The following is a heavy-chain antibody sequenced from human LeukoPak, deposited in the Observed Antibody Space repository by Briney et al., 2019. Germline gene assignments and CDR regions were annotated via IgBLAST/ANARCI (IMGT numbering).Heavy chain of an antibody. CDR2: ISYDGSNK. Sequence: GSLRLSCAVSGFTFSNYAMHWVRQAPGKGLEWVAVISYDGSNKYYGDSVKGRFTISRDNSKNTLYLQMSSLRAEDTAVYYCARLLAGYGGEDYYYYGMDVWGQGTTVTVSS. V-gene: IGHV3-30-3*01. CDR3: ARLLAGYGGEDYYYYGMDV. J-gene: IGHJ6*02. CDR1: GFTFSNYA. D-gene: IGHD2-21*01.